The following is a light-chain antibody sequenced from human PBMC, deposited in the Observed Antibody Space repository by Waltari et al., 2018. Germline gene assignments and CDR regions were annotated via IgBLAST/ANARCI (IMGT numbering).Light chain of an antibody. CDR2: AAS. J-gene: IGKJ2*01. V-gene: IGKV1-39*01. CDR3: QQSYSTPRT. CDR1: QSISTY. Sequence: DIQMTQSPSSLSTSVGDRVTITCRASQSISTYLNWYQQKPGKAPKLLIYAASSLQSGGPSRFSGSGSGTDFTLTISSLQPEDFVTYCCQQSYSTPRTFGQGTRLEIK.